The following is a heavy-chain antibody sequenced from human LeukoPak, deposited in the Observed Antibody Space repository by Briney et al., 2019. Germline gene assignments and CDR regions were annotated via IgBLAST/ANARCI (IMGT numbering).Heavy chain of an antibody. J-gene: IGHJ4*02. CDR2: ISGNGRTL. CDR1: GFTFSDFY. D-gene: IGHD5-12*01. CDR3: ARDRGYDGALDY. Sequence: PGGSLRLSCAASGFTFSDFYMNWLRQAPGEGLEWGSFISGNGRTLSHADSVKGRFTISRDNVKNSLYLQIHSLRADDTALYYCARDRGYDGALDYWGQGTLVTVSS. V-gene: IGHV3-11*04.